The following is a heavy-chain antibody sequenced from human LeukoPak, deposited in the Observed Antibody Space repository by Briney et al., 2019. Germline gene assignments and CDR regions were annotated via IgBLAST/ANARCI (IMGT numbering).Heavy chain of an antibody. CDR3: ARDVDLGYCSGGSCYSGDY. Sequence: SVTVSCKASGGTFSSYAISWVRQAPGQGLEWMGRIIPILGIANYAQKFQGRVTITADKSTSTAYMELSSLRSEDTAVYYCARDVDLGYCSGGSCYSGDYWGQGTLVTVSS. CDR1: GGTFSSYA. CDR2: IIPILGIA. J-gene: IGHJ4*02. D-gene: IGHD2-15*01. V-gene: IGHV1-69*04.